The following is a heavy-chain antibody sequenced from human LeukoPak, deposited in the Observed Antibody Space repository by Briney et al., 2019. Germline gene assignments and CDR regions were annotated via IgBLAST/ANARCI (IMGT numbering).Heavy chain of an antibody. CDR2: IYSGGST. J-gene: IGHJ4*02. V-gene: IGHV3-53*01. Sequence: GGSLRLSCAASGFTFSSYSMNWVRRAPGKGLEWVSVIYSGGSTYYADSVKGRFTISRDNSKNTLYLQMNSLRAEDTAVYYCARDRGYWGQGTLVTVSS. CDR3: ARDRGY. CDR1: GFTFSSYS.